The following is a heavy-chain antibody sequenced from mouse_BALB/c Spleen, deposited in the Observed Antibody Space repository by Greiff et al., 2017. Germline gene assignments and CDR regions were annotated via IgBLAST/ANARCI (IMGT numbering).Heavy chain of an antibody. CDR2: IWAGGST. CDR3: ARESYDYDGGYAMDY. V-gene: IGHV2-9*02. Sequence: VQLQESGPGLVAPSQSLSITCTVSGFSLTSYGVHWVRQPPGKGLEWLGVIWAGGSTNYNSALMSRLSISKDNSKSQVFLKMNSLQTDDTAMYYCARESYDYDGGYAMDYWGQGTSVTVSS. J-gene: IGHJ4*01. CDR1: GFSLTSYG. D-gene: IGHD2-4*01.